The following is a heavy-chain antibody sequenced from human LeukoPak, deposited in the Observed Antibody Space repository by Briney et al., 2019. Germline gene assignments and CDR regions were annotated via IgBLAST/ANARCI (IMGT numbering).Heavy chain of an antibody. V-gene: IGHV3-21*01. J-gene: IGHJ3*02. CDR3: ARKMKTGDRVGTFDI. D-gene: IGHD1-1*01. Sequence: GSLRLSCAASGFTFSSHNMNWVCQAPMKGLEWVSSIGTDGSYIYYADSVQGRFTISRDNAKNSLCLQMNSLTAEDTAVYYCARKMKTGDRVGTFDIWGQGTMVTVSS. CDR2: IGTDGSYI. CDR1: GFTFSSHN.